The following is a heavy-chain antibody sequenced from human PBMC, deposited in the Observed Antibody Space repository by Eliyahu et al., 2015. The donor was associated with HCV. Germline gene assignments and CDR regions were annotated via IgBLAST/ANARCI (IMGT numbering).Heavy chain of an antibody. CDR3: ARTQRPLDYYDFWSGNGGDAFDI. Sequence: QVQLQQWGAGLLKPSETLSLTCAVYGGSFSGYYWSWIRQPPGKGLEWIGEINHSGSTNYNPSLKSRVTISVDTSKNQFSLKLSSVTAADTAVYYCARTQRPLDYYDFWSGNGGDAFDIWGQGTMVTVSS. D-gene: IGHD3-3*01. CDR1: GGSFSGYY. CDR2: INHSGST. J-gene: IGHJ3*02. V-gene: IGHV4-34*01.